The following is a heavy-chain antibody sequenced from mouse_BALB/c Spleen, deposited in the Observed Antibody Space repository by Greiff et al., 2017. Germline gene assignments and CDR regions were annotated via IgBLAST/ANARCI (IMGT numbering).Heavy chain of an antibody. Sequence: QVQLKESGPGLVAPSQSLSITCTVSGFSLTGYGVNWVRQPPGKGLEWLGMIWGDGSTDYNSALKSRLSISKDNSKSQVFLKMNSLQTDDTARYYCARDPSGTGNYYAMDYWGQGTSVTVSS. V-gene: IGHV2-6-7*01. CDR3: ARDPSGTGNYYAMDY. D-gene: IGHD4-1*01. CDR1: GFSLTGYG. J-gene: IGHJ4*01. CDR2: IWGDGST.